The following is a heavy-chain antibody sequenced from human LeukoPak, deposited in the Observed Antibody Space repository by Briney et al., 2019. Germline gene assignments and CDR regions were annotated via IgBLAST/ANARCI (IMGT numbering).Heavy chain of an antibody. V-gene: IGHV3-66*01. Sequence: GGSLRLSCAASGFTVGSNYMSWVRQAPGKGLEWVSVIYSGGSTYYADSVKGRFTISRDNSKNTLYLQMNSLRAEDTAVYYCARMTLGAFDIWGQGTMVTVSS. D-gene: IGHD2-21*02. CDR3: ARMTLGAFDI. CDR2: IYSGGST. CDR1: GFTVGSNY. J-gene: IGHJ3*02.